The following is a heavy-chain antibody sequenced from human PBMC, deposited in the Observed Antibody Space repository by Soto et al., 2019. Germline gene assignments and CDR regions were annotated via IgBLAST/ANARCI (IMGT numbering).Heavy chain of an antibody. D-gene: IGHD2-2*01. CDR1: GFTFSSYA. Sequence: EVQLLESGGGLVQPGGSLRLSCAASGFTFSSYAMSWVRQAPGKGLEWVSAISGSGGSTYYADSVKGRFTISRDNSKNTLYLQMNSLRAEDTAVYYCAKDSRYCSSTSCYDTFDYWGQGTLVTGSS. J-gene: IGHJ4*02. CDR2: ISGSGGST. V-gene: IGHV3-23*01. CDR3: AKDSRYCSSTSCYDTFDY.